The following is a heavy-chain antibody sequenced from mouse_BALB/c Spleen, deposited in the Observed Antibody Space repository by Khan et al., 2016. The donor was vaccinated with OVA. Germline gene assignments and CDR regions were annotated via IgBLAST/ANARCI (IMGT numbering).Heavy chain of an antibody. CDR2: ISYSGNT. D-gene: IGHD2-14*01. Sequence: EVQLQESGPGLVKPSQSLSLTCTVTGYSITSDYAWNWIRQFPGNKLEWMGFISYSGNTNYNPSLKSRASITRDTSKNQFFLHLNSVTTEDTATYYCARVYRGDFDYWGQGTTLTVSS. CDR1: GYSITSDYA. J-gene: IGHJ2*01. CDR3: ARVYRGDFDY. V-gene: IGHV3-2*02.